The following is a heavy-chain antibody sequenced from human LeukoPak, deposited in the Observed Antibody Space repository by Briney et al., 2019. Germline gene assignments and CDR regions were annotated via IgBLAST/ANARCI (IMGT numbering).Heavy chain of an antibody. CDR1: GYTFTGYY. J-gene: IGHJ6*03. CDR3: ARDRRDYGGNSAGHYYYYYYMDV. V-gene: IGHV1-2*02. Sequence: ASVKVSCKASGYTFTGYYMHWVRQAPGQGLEWMGWINPNSGGTNYAQKFQGRVTMTRDTSISTAYMELSSLRSEDTAVYYCARDRRDYGGNSAGHYYYYYYMDVWGKGTTVTVSS. D-gene: IGHD4-23*01. CDR2: INPNSGGT.